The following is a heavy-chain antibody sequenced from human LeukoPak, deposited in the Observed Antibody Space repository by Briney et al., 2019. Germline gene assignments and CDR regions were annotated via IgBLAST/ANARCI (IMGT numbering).Heavy chain of an antibody. CDR2: IYYSGGT. CDR1: GGXISSYY. Sequence: PSETLSLTCTVSGGXISSYYWSWIRQPPGKGLEWIGYIYYSGGTNYNPSLKSRVTISVETSKNQFSLKLRSVTAADTALYYCARDSSSGYYTFDYWGQGTQVTVSS. D-gene: IGHD3-22*01. CDR3: ARDSSSGYYTFDY. V-gene: IGHV4-59*01. J-gene: IGHJ4*02.